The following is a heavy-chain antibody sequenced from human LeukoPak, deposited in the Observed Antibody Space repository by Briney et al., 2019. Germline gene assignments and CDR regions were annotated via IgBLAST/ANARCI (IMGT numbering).Heavy chain of an antibody. CDR3: ASSRGCSSTSCYRHMDV. V-gene: IGHV4-34*01. D-gene: IGHD2-2*01. CDR1: GESFSGYY. J-gene: IGHJ6*03. Sequence: PSETLYLTCAVYGESFSGYYRSWIRQPPGKGLEWIGEINHRGSTNYNPSLKSRVTISVDTPKNQFSLKLSSVTAADTAVYYCASSRGCSSTSCYRHMDVWGKGTTVTVSS. CDR2: INHRGST.